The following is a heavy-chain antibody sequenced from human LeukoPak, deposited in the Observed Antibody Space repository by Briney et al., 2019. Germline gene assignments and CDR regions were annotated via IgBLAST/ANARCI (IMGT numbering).Heavy chain of an antibody. V-gene: IGHV3-74*03. CDR3: ARAPPGPDDYVWGSYRPDAFDI. D-gene: IGHD3-16*02. Sequence: GGSLRLSCAASGFTFSSYWMHWVRQAPGKWLVWVSRINTDGSSTKYADSVKGRFTISRDNAKNTLYLQMNSLRAEDTAVYYCARAPPGPDDYVWGSYRPDAFDIWGQGTMVTVSS. CDR2: INTDGSST. CDR1: GFTFSSYW. J-gene: IGHJ3*02.